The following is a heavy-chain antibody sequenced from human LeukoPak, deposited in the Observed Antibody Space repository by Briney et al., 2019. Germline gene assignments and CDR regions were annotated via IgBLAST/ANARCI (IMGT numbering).Heavy chain of an antibody. CDR1: GFTFNTYW. D-gene: IGHD6-13*01. J-gene: IGHJ4*02. CDR2: IKHDGSEK. V-gene: IGHV3-7*04. CDR3: ARGRRRIAAAGATPPAPYFDY. Sequence: GGSLRLSCAASGFTFNTYWMTWVRQAPGKGLEWVANIKHDGSEKNYADSVRGRFTISRDNAKNSLSLQMNSLRAEDTAVYYCARGRRRIAAAGATPPAPYFDYWGQGTLVTVSS.